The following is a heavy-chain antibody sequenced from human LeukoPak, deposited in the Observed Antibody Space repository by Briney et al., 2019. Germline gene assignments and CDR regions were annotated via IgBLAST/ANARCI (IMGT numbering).Heavy chain of an antibody. J-gene: IGHJ6*03. D-gene: IGHD2/OR15-2a*01. V-gene: IGHV3-21*01. CDR3: ARVSGYYFYMDV. CDR1: GFTFSTYS. CDR2: ISSGSKYI. Sequence: KAGGSLRLSCAVSGFTFSTYSMNWVRQSPGKGLEWVSSISSGSKYIYYADSVKGRFTSYRDNAKNSLYLQMNSLRAEDTAVYYCARVSGYYFYMDVWGKGTTVTVSS.